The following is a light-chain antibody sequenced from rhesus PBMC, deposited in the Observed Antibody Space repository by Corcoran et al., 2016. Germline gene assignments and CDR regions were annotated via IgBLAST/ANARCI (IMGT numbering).Light chain of an antibody. J-gene: IGKJ4*01. Sequence: DIQMTQSPSSLSAYVGDTVTITCRASQSISSWLDWYQQKPGKAPKLLIYKASSLQSGVPSRFSGSGSGTDFTLTISSLQPEDFATYYCLQYSSSPLTFGGGTKVEIK. CDR1: QSISSW. V-gene: IGKV1-22*01. CDR2: KAS. CDR3: LQYSSSPLT.